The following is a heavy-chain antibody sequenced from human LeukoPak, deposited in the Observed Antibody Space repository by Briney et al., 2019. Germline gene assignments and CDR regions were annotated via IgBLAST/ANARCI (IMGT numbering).Heavy chain of an antibody. Sequence: ASVKVSCKASGYTFTSYYMHWVRQAPGQGLEWMGIINPSGGSTSYAQKFQGRVTMTRDTSTCTVYMELSSLRSEDTAVYYCARSARFLTGAYWGQGTLVTVSS. D-gene: IGHD3-9*01. CDR3: ARSARFLTGAY. J-gene: IGHJ4*02. CDR2: INPSGGST. V-gene: IGHV1-46*01. CDR1: GYTFTSYY.